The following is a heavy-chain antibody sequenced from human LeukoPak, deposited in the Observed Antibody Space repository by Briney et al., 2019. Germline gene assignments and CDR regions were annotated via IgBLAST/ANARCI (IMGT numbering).Heavy chain of an antibody. D-gene: IGHD3-22*01. J-gene: IGHJ4*02. CDR3: AREGAYYYDVSAFDF. Sequence: SETLSLTCTVSAASLSSHYWSWLRQSPERGLEWIGYFYHSGGATNNPSLRSRVIRSGDPSKNQFSLRWRSLNAAVTAVYFCAREGAYYYDVSAFDFWGQGIQVTVSS. CDR2: FYHSGGA. V-gene: IGHV4-59*11. CDR1: AASLSSHY.